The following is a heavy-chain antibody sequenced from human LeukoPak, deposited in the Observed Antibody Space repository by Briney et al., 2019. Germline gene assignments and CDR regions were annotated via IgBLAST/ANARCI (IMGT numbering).Heavy chain of an antibody. Sequence: GGSLRLSCAASGFTFSSYWMSWVRQAPGKGLEWVGRIKSKTDGGTTDYAAPVKGRFTISRDDSKNTLYLQMNSLKTEDTAVYYCTTVPRVYDFWSGYFPYYFDYWGQGTLVTVSS. CDR3: TTVPRVYDFWSGYFPYYFDY. CDR1: GFTFSSYW. V-gene: IGHV3-15*01. CDR2: IKSKTDGGTT. J-gene: IGHJ4*02. D-gene: IGHD3-3*01.